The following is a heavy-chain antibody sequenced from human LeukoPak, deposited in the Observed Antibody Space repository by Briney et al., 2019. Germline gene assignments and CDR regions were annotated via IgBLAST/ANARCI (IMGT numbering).Heavy chain of an antibody. D-gene: IGHD1-14*01. CDR1: GGSVSSGSYY. CDR3: ARGGGDGIKPFDP. CDR2: IYYSGST. Sequence: SETLSLTCTVSGGSVSSGSYYWSWIRQPPGKGLEWIGYIYYSGSTNYNPSLKSRVTISVDTSKNQFSLKLSSVTAADTAVYYCARGGGDGIKPFDPWGQGTLVTVSS. J-gene: IGHJ5*02. V-gene: IGHV4-61*01.